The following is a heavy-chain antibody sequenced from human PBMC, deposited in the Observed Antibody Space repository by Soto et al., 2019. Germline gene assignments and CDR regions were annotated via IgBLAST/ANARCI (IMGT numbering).Heavy chain of an antibody. CDR2: ITGGGDSA. CDR3: AKGRGTNYYYHMDV. J-gene: IGHJ6*03. Sequence: EVQLLESGGGLVQPGGSLRLSCAASGFTFNNYAISWVRQAPGKGLEWVSTITGGGDSAYYADSVKGRFIISRDNSKNPLYMQMHSLGAEDSAIYYCAKGRGTNYYYHMDVWGGGTTVTVSS. D-gene: IGHD1-26*01. CDR1: GFTFNNYA. V-gene: IGHV3-23*01.